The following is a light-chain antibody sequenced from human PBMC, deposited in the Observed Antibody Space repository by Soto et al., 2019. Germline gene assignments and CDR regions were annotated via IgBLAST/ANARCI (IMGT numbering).Light chain of an antibody. CDR2: GPS. J-gene: IGKJ4*01. CDR1: QNIGSY. V-gene: IGKV1-39*01. CDR3: QQTYSVPPT. Sequence: DIQMTQSPSSLSASVGDSVSISCRASQNIGSYLNWYQHKPGKAPKILISGPSTLQTGVPPRFSGSGSGIHFTLTISSLQAEDFATYYCQQTYSVPPTFGGGSNLEI.